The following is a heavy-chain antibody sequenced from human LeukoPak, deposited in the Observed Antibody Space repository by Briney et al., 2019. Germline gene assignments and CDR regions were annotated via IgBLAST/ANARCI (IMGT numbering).Heavy chain of an antibody. CDR1: GYTFSSYG. D-gene: IGHD3-16*02. V-gene: IGHV1-18*01. J-gene: IGHJ4*02. CDR2: ISAYNGNT. CDR3: AREEYVWWSYRDVDY. Sequence: ASVRVSCKASGYTFSSYGITWVRQAPGQGLEWMGWISAYNGNTNYAQKIQDRVTMTTDTYTSTAYMELRRLRADDTAVYYCAREEYVWWSYRDVDYWGQGTLVTVSS.